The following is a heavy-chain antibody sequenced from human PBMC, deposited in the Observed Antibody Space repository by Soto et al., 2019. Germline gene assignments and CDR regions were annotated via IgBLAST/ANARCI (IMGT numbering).Heavy chain of an antibody. Sequence: ASVKVSCKASGFSFTTHTVTWVRQAPGQGFEGMGWLNPSNGNTKTAQSLQGRVTLTTDTSTGTAYMELRSLRSDDTAIYYCVRGTNCKTTSTCYRYFDFWGRGTLVTVSS. CDR1: GFSFTTHT. V-gene: IGHV1-18*01. CDR3: VRGTNCKTTSTCYRYFDF. D-gene: IGHD1-1*01. J-gene: IGHJ4*01. CDR2: LNPSNGNT.